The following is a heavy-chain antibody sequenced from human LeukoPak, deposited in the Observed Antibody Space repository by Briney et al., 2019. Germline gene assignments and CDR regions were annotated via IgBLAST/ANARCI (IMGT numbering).Heavy chain of an antibody. J-gene: IGHJ4*02. V-gene: IGHV3-7*04. D-gene: IGHD6-19*01. CDR2: IKEDGSEK. Sequence: GGSLRLSCAASGFTFSSYWMSWVRQAPGKGLEWVANIKEDGSEKNCVDSVKGRFTISRDNARNSMSLEMNFLRVEDTAVYYCARGGAVGGSWGNWGQGTLVTVSS. CDR3: ARGGAVGGSWGN. CDR1: GFTFSSYW.